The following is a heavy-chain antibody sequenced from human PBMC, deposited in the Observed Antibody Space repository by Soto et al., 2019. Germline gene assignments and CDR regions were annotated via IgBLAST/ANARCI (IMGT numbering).Heavy chain of an antibody. CDR2: IYYSGST. V-gene: IGHV4-59*01. D-gene: IGHD3-3*01. CDR1: GGSISSYY. CDR3: ARVRTIFGVVIGFDY. J-gene: IGHJ4*02. Sequence: SETLSLTCTVSGGSISSYYWSWIRQPPGKGLEWIGYIYYSGSTNYNPSLKSRVTISVDTSKNQFSLKLSSVTAADTAVYYCARVRTIFGVVIGFDYWGQGTLVTVSS.